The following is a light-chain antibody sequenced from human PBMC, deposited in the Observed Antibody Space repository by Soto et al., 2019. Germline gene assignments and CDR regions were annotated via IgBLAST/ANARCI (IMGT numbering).Light chain of an antibody. Sequence: EIVMTQSPAILSVSPGERVTLSCRASQSVSRNIAWYQQTPGQPPRLLIYGASTRATGTPDRFSGSASGTHVTHTITSLQSEDFGVYYCQEYDTWPWGAFTVGSGTKVDAK. CDR1: QSVSRN. J-gene: IGKJ3*01. CDR3: QEYDTWPWGAFT. CDR2: GAS. V-gene: IGKV3-15*01.